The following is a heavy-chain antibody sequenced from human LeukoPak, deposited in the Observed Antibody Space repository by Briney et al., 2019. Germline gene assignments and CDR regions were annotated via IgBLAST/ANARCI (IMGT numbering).Heavy chain of an antibody. CDR1: GFTVSSNY. J-gene: IGHJ4*02. CDR3: ATFSYAGNAGGSVGY. CDR2: FYSGGNT. V-gene: IGHV3-53*01. Sequence: GGSLRLSCAASGFTVSSNYMTWVRQAPGKGLEWVSVFYSGGNTYYADSVKGRFTISRDTSKNTVDLQINSLRSEDAAVYYCATFSYAGNAGGSVGYWGQGTLVTVSS. D-gene: IGHD4-23*01.